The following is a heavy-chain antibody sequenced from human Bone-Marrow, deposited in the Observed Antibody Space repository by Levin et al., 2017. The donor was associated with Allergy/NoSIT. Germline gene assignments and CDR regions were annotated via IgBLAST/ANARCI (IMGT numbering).Heavy chain of an antibody. Sequence: GGSLRLSCAASGFTFDDYAMHWVRQVPGKGLEWVSSISWNSGNIVYADSVKGRFTISRDNAKNSLYLQMNSLRPDDTALYYCVKDTEGTIFGVVINYFDYWGQGTLVSVSS. CDR3: VKDTEGTIFGVVINYFDY. J-gene: IGHJ4*02. V-gene: IGHV3-9*01. CDR1: GFTFDDYA. CDR2: ISWNSGNI. D-gene: IGHD3-3*01.